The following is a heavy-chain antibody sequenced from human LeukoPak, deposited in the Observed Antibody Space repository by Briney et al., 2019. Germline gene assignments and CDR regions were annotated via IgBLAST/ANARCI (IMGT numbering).Heavy chain of an antibody. V-gene: IGHV3-64D*06. J-gene: IGHJ1*01. Sequence: GGSLRLTCSASGFTFRDYPIHWVRQAPGEGLQYVSAISSAGGTTYYADSVRGRFTISRDNSKNTLYLQMSSLRAEDTALYYCVKVGDSGYGEYYQHWGQGTLVTVSS. D-gene: IGHD5-12*01. CDR2: ISSAGGTT. CDR3: VKVGDSGYGEYYQH. CDR1: GFTFRDYP.